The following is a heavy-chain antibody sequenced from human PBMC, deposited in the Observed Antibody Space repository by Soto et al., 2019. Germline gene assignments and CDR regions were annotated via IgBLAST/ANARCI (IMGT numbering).Heavy chain of an antibody. Sequence: QVELQESGPRLVKPSQTLSLICTVSGDSLTSGGHYWSWIRQRPGEGLEWIGYIYYSGLTFYNPSLESRVSMSVDTSKNQFSLKVSSVTAADTAVYYCARGPISFGPWGQGTLVTVSA. CDR2: IYYSGLT. J-gene: IGHJ5*02. V-gene: IGHV4-31*03. CDR3: ARGPISFGP. CDR1: GDSLTSGGHY.